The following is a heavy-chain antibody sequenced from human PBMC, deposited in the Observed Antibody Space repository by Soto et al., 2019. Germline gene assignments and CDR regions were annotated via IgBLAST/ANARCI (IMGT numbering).Heavy chain of an antibody. D-gene: IGHD2-21*02. V-gene: IGHV1-46*02. CDR3: ARGGHIAVVPASFDY. CDR2: IHPSGGGT. CDR1: GYTFNTYY. Sequence: QVQLVQSGAEVRKPGASVKVSCKPSGYTFNTYYLHWLRQAPGQALEGMGVIHPSGGGTTYAQKTLGRVTVTRDTSTTTVFMELSSLRSDDTAVYYCARGGHIAVVPASFDYWGQGTLVTVSS. J-gene: IGHJ4*02.